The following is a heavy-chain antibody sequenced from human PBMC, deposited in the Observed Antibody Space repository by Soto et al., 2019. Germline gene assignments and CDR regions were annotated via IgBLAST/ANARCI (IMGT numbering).Heavy chain of an antibody. J-gene: IGHJ3*02. CDR1: GGSISSYY. Sequence: QVRLQESGPGLVKPSETLSLTCTVSGGSISSYYWSWIRQPPGKGLEWIGYIYYSGSTNYNPSLKSRVTISVDTSKNQFSLKLSSVTAADTAVYYCARRWGDAFDIWGQGTMVTVSS. CDR3: ARRWGDAFDI. CDR2: IYYSGST. V-gene: IGHV4-59*08. D-gene: IGHD3-16*01.